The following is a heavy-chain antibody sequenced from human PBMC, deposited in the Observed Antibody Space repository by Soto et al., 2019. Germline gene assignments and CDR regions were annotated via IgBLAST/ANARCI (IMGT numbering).Heavy chain of an antibody. CDR2: IVPIVDTS. Sequence: QVQLVQSRAEVRQPASSVKVSCKTSGGTFSSYAISWVRQAPGQGLEWMGGIVPIVDTSTYAQKFQGRVTITADEYTSTVYMELSSLRSDDTAVYYCVRVVAIPGYPDNWGQGTLVTVSS. CDR1: GGTFSSYA. D-gene: IGHD5-12*01. J-gene: IGHJ4*02. CDR3: VRVVAIPGYPDN. V-gene: IGHV1-69*12.